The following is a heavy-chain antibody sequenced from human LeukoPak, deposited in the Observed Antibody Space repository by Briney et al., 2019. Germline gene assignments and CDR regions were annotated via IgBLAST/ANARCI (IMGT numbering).Heavy chain of an antibody. CDR1: GGSVNSDNYY. CDR2: IFYTGST. Sequence: SETLPLTCTVSGGSVNSDNYYWSWIRQPPGRGLEWIGYIFYTGSTNYNPSLKSRVTISVDTSKNQFSLKVSSVTAADTAVYYCARDVGFDWGQGTLVTVSS. V-gene: IGHV4-61*01. CDR3: ARDVGFD. D-gene: IGHD6-25*01. J-gene: IGHJ4*02.